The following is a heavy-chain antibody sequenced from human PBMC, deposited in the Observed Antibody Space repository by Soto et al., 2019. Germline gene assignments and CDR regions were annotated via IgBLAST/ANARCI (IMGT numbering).Heavy chain of an antibody. D-gene: IGHD6-13*01. CDR3: VKDQCRGSSSWSDYFDY. J-gene: IGHJ4*02. CDR1: GFTFSSYA. V-gene: IGHV3-64D*08. Sequence: HPGGSLRLSCSASGFTFSSYAMHWVRQAPGKGLEYVSAISSNGGSTYYADSVKGRFTISRDNSKNTLYLQMSSLRAEDTAVYYCVKDQCRGSSSWSDYFDYWGQGTLVTVSS. CDR2: ISSNGGST.